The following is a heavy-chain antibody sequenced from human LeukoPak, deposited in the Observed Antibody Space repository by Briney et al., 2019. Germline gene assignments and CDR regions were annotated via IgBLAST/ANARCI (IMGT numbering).Heavy chain of an antibody. CDR1: GGSFSGYY. CDR3: ARADIGNWFDP. V-gene: IGHV4-34*01. D-gene: IGHD2-15*01. J-gene: IGHJ5*02. Sequence: PSETLSLTCAVYGGSFSGYYWSWIRQPPGKGLEWIGEINHSGSTNYNPSLKSRVTISVDTSKNQFSLKLSSVTAADTAVYYCARADIGNWFDPWGQGTLVTVSS. CDR2: INHSGST.